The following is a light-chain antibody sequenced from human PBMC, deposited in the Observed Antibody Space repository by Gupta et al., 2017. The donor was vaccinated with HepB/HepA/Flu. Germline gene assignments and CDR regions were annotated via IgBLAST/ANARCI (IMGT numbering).Light chain of an antibody. CDR3: QHEGDSPCI. Sequence: EIVLTQSPGTLSLSLGERATLSCRASQIVTSTHLAWYQQKAGQAPRLLIYGASSRATGIPERFSGSGSGTDFTLSISRREPEDFAVYYCQHEGDSPCIFGQGTXLEIK. J-gene: IGKJ2*02. CDR2: GAS. CDR1: QIVTSTH. V-gene: IGKV3-20*01.